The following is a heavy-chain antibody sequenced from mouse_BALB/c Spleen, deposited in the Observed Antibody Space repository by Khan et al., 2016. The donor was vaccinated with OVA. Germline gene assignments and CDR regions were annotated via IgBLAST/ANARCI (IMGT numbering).Heavy chain of an antibody. CDR3: ARLAYYYASEGFAY. J-gene: IGHJ3*01. CDR1: GFTFSTYG. D-gene: IGHD1-1*01. Sequence: EVELVESGGDLVKPEGSLKLSCAASGFTFSTYGMSWVRQTPDKRLEWVATISSGGSYTYYPDSVQGRFTISRDNAKNTLYLQMSSLKSEDTAMFYCARLAYYYASEGFAYWGQGTLVTVSA. V-gene: IGHV5-6*01. CDR2: ISSGGSYT.